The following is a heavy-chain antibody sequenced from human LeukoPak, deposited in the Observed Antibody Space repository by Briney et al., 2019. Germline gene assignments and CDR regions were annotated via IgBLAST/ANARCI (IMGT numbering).Heavy chain of an antibody. CDR3: AKQRKLGGYYY. D-gene: IGHD3-22*01. CDR2: ISGSGGST. Sequence: GGSLRLSCAASGFTFSSYAISWVRQAPGRGLEWVSAISGSGGSTYYADSVKGRFTISRDNSKNTLYLQMNSLRAEDTAVYYCAKQRKLGGYYYWGQGTLVTVSS. V-gene: IGHV3-23*01. CDR1: GFTFSSYA. J-gene: IGHJ4*02.